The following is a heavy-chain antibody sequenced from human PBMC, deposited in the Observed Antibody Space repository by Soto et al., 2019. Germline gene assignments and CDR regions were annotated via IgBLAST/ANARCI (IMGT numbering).Heavy chain of an antibody. J-gene: IGHJ6*03. D-gene: IGHD4-4*01. V-gene: IGHV1-69*02. CDR3: ARNPTVTNLTYCLSHHYYYMDV. Sequence: QVQLVQSGAEVKKPGSSVKVSCKASGGTFSSYTISWVRQAPGQGLEWMGRIIPILGIANYAKKFQGRVTITADKSTSTAYMELSSLRTEDTAVYYCARNPTVTNLTYCLSHHYYYMDVWGKGTTVTVSS. CDR2: IIPILGIA. CDR1: GGTFSSYT.